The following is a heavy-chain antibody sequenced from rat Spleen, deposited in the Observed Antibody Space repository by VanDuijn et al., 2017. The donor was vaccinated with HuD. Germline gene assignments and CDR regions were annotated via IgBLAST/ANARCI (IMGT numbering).Heavy chain of an antibody. CDR1: GFTFRNYG. Sequence: EVQLVESGGGLVQPGRSLKLSCAASGFTFRNYGMAWVRQAPTKGLEWVASISNSGGNTYYRDSVKGRFTISRDNAKSTLYLQMDSLRSEDTATYYCTTGGSDYWGQGVMVTVSS. V-gene: IGHV5S13*01. CDR3: TTGGSDY. CDR2: ISNSGGNT. J-gene: IGHJ2*01.